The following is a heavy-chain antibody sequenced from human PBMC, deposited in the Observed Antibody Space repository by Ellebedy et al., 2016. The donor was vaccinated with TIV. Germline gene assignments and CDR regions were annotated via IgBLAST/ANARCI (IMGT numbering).Heavy chain of an antibody. CDR1: GLTFSSYW. V-gene: IGHV3-74*01. CDR2: VNSDGSST. Sequence: GGSLRLSCAASGLTFSSYWLHWVRHAPGKGLVWVSRVNSDGSSTTYADSVKGRFTISRDNAKHTLYLQMNSLRGEDTAVYYCVSSSPVIDYWGQGTLVTVSS. J-gene: IGHJ4*02. D-gene: IGHD6-13*01. CDR3: VSSSPVIDY.